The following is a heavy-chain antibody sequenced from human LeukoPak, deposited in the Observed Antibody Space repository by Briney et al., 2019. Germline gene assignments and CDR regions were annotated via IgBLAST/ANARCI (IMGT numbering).Heavy chain of an antibody. CDR3: ARANYYYDSSGYYYYYYYMDV. CDR2: MNPNSGNT. J-gene: IGHJ6*03. V-gene: IGHV1-8*03. Sequence: ASVKVSCKASGYTFTSYDINWVRQATGQGLEWMGWMNPNSGNTGYAQKFQGRVTITRNTSISTAYMELSSPRSEDTAVYYYARANYYYDSSGYYYYYYYMDVWGKGTTVTVSS. D-gene: IGHD3-22*01. CDR1: GYTFTSYD.